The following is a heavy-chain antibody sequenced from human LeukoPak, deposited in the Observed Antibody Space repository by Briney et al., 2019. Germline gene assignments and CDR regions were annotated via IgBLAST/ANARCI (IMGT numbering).Heavy chain of an antibody. V-gene: IGHV1-46*01. Sequence: ASVKVSCKASGYTFTSYYMHWVRQAPGQGLEWMGIINPSGGSTSYAQKFQGRVTMTRDTCTSTVYMELSSLRSEDTAVYYCARGSVNTYYYYGMDVWGQGTTVTVSS. J-gene: IGHJ6*02. D-gene: IGHD4-11*01. CDR3: ARGSVNTYYYYGMDV. CDR1: GYTFTSYY. CDR2: INPSGGST.